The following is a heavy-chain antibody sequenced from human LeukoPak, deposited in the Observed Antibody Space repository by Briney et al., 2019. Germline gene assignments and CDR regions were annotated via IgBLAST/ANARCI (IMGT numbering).Heavy chain of an antibody. Sequence: GGSLRLSCAASGFTFSSYAMSWVRQAPGKGLEWVSAISGSGGSTYYADSVKGRFTISRDNSKNTLYLQMNSLRVEDTAVYYCAKDWGIIVVVSLDYWGQGTLVTVSS. CDR3: AKDWGIIVVVSLDY. D-gene: IGHD2-2*01. CDR2: ISGSGGST. CDR1: GFTFSSYA. J-gene: IGHJ4*02. V-gene: IGHV3-23*01.